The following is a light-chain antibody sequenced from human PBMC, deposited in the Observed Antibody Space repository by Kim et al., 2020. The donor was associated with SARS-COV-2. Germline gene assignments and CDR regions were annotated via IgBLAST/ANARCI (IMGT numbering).Light chain of an antibody. Sequence: SPGEGATLSCRASQSVTSNYVAWYQQKPGQTPRLLIYGASSRATGIPDRFSGSGSGTDFTLTISRLEPEDFVVYYCQQYGSSPRFGGGTKVDIK. CDR1: QSVTSNY. CDR2: GAS. CDR3: QQYGSSPR. J-gene: IGKJ4*01. V-gene: IGKV3-20*01.